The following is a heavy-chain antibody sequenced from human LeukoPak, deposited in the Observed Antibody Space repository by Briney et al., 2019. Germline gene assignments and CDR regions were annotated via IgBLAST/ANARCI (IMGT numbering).Heavy chain of an antibody. D-gene: IGHD3-10*01. Sequence: GESLKISCKGSGYSFTSYWIGWVRPMPGEGLEWMGIIYPGDSDTRYSPSFQGQVTISADKSISTAYLQWSSLKASDTAMYYCARRYYYGSGSYYFDYWGQGTLVTVSS. V-gene: IGHV5-51*01. CDR2: IYPGDSDT. J-gene: IGHJ4*02. CDR3: ARRYYYGSGSYYFDY. CDR1: GYSFTSYW.